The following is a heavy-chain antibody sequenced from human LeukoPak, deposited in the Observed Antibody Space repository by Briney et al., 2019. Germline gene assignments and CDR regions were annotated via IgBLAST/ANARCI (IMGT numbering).Heavy chain of an antibody. Sequence: EASETLSPTCTVSGGSISSSSYYWGWVRQSPGKGLEWIGNIYYSGTTYYNPSLKSRVTISEDTSRNRFSLMLSSVTAAGTAIYYCARQVSDYYYHYMDVWGEGTTVIVSS. CDR1: GGSISSSSYY. V-gene: IGHV4-39*01. CDR3: ARQVSDYYYHYMDV. J-gene: IGHJ6*03. CDR2: IYYSGTT.